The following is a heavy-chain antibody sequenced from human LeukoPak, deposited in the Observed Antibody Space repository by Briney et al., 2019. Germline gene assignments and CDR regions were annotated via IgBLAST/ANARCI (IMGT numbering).Heavy chain of an antibody. CDR2: INPNSGGT. Sequence: ASVKVSCKASRYTFTGYYMHWVRQAPGQGLEWMGWINPNSGGTNYAQKLQGRVTMTTDTSTSTAYMELRSLRSDDTAVYYCAREPDGPYYDFWSGPEYYFDYWGQGTLVTVSS. CDR1: RYTFTGYY. V-gene: IGHV1-2*02. D-gene: IGHD3-3*01. J-gene: IGHJ4*02. CDR3: AREPDGPYYDFWSGPEYYFDY.